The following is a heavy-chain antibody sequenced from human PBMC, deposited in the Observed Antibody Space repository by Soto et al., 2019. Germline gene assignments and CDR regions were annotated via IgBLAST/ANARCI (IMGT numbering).Heavy chain of an antibody. Sequence: QVQLVQSGAEEKKPGASVKVSCKASGYTFTGYAMHWVRQAPGPRLEWMGWITAGNGNTKYSQKFQGRGPITRDTSASTAYMELSSLRSEDTAVYYCARAVAVPADFDYWGQGTLVTVSS. D-gene: IGHD6-19*01. CDR3: ARAVAVPADFDY. J-gene: IGHJ4*02. CDR1: GYTFTGYA. CDR2: ITAGNGNT. V-gene: IGHV1-3*05.